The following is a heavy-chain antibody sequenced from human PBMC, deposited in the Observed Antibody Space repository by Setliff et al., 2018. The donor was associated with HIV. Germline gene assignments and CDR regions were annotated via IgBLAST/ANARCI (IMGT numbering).Heavy chain of an antibody. D-gene: IGHD3-9*01. Sequence: GGSLRLSCAASGFTFTSYWMIWVRQAPGKGLEWVANINQDGSEKNYVASVKGRFTISRDNAKNSLYLQMSSLRAEDTAVYYCATYLDISSFNHNFDFWGQGTLVTVSS. CDR3: ATYLDISSFNHNFDF. J-gene: IGHJ4*02. V-gene: IGHV3-7*01. CDR2: INQDGSEK. CDR1: GFTFTSYW.